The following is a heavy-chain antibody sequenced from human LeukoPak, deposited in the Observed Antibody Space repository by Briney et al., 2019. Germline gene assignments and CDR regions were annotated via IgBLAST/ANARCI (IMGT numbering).Heavy chain of an antibody. V-gene: IGHV4-38-2*02. CDR3: ARLSAAAGDMAWFDP. CDR2: IYYSGST. J-gene: IGHJ5*02. CDR1: GYSISRGFY. D-gene: IGHD6-13*01. Sequence: QTSENLSLTCTVSGYSISRGFYWGWVRQPPGKGLGGVGGIYYSGSTYYNPSLKSRVTISVDTSKNQFSLKLSSVTAADTAVYYCARLSAAAGDMAWFDPWGQGTLVTVSS.